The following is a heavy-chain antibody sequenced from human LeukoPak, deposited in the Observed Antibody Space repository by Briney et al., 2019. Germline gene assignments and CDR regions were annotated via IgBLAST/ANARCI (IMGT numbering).Heavy chain of an antibody. CDR3: ARGPRGDY. CDR1: GYTFTSYG. V-gene: IGHV1-69*05. D-gene: IGHD3-10*01. Sequence: ASVKVSCKASGYTFTSYGISWVRQAPGQGLEWMGGIIPIFGTANYAQKFQGRVTITTDESTSTAYMELSSLRSEDTAVYYCARGPRGDYWGQGTLVTVSS. CDR2: IIPIFGTA. J-gene: IGHJ4*02.